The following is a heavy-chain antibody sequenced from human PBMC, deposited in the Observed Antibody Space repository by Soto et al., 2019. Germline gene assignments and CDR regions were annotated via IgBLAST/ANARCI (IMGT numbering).Heavy chain of an antibody. V-gene: IGHV1-69*06. CDR1: GGTFSGYA. J-gene: IGHJ5*02. CDR3: ARDHRDQGGFLEP. CDR2: IIPIFGTA. D-gene: IGHD3-3*01. Sequence: GASVKVSCKASGGTFSGYAISWVRQAPGQGLEWMGGIIPIFGTANYAQKFQGRVTITADKSTSTAYMELSSLRSEDTAVYYCARDHRDQGGFLEPWGQGTLVTVSS.